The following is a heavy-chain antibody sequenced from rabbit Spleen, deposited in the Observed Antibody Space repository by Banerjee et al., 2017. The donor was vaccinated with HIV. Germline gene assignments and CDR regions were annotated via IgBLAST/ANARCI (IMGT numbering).Heavy chain of an antibody. CDR2: IYAGSSGST. CDR3: ARNYNL. V-gene: IGHV1S45*01. Sequence: QQQLEESGGGLVKPEGSLTLTCTASGFSFSGSDYICWVRQAPGKGLEWIACIYAGSSGSTYYASWAKGRFTISKTSSTTVTLQMTSLTAADTATYFCARNYNLWCPGTLVTVS. J-gene: IGHJ4*01. CDR1: GFSFSGSDY.